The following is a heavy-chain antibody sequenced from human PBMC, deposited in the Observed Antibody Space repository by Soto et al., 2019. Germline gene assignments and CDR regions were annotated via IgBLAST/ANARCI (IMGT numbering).Heavy chain of an antibody. CDR3: ARRVYSGSGMDYFDR. Sequence: QLPLQGSSPGLRKPSETRSPLCSVSGGPLPRSGHFWAWIRPPPGRGLEWLATIYYNGTTYYNPSLKSRLTISMDTSKDQFSLDLTSMTAADTALYFCARRVYSGSGMDYFDRWGQGSLVTVSS. D-gene: IGHD1-26*01. CDR1: GGPLPRSGHF. V-gene: IGHV4-39*01. J-gene: IGHJ4*02. CDR2: IYYNGTT.